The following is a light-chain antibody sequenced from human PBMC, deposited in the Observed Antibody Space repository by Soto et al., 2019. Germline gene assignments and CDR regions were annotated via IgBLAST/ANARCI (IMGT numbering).Light chain of an antibody. CDR3: GTWDSSLNAVL. J-gene: IGLJ2*01. CDR1: SSNIGSNF. Sequence: QSVLTQPASVSAAPGQTVTISCSGSSSNIGSNFLSWYHQLPGTAPKLLIYDNNKRPSGIPDRCSGSKSGTSATLDISGLQTGDEADYYCGTWDSSLNAVLFGGGTKLTVL. V-gene: IGLV1-51*01. CDR2: DNN.